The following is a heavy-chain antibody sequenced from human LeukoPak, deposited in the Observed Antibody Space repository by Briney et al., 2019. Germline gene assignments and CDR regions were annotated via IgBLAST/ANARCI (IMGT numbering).Heavy chain of an antibody. J-gene: IGHJ6*02. CDR1: GFTVSSNY. D-gene: IGHD6-19*01. CDR3: VRGGMRSYSSGWDLYYYYGMDV. V-gene: IGHV3-66*01. CDR2: IYSGGST. Sequence: PGGSLRLSCAASGFTVSSNYMSWVRQAPGKGLEWVSVIYSGGSTYYADSVKGRFTISRDNSKNTLYLQMNSLRAEDTAVYYCVRGGMRSYSSGWDLYYYYGMDVWGQGTTVTVSS.